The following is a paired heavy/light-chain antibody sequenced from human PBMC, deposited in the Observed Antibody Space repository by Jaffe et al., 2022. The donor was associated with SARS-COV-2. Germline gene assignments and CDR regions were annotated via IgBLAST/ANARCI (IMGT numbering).Heavy chain of an antibody. CDR1: GFTFSGSA. Sequence: EVQVVESGGGLVQPGGSLKLSCEVSGFTFSGSAMHWVRQASGKGLEWVGRIRSKPHRYATAYAASVKGRFTVSRDDSKNTAYLQMNSLKTEDSAVYYCASVSGYDLAVDYWGQGTLVTVSS. CDR2: IRSKPHRYAT. V-gene: IGHV3-73*01. CDR3: ASVSGYDLAVDY. J-gene: IGHJ4*02. D-gene: IGHD5-12*01.
Light chain of an antibody. CDR2: END. Sequence: QSVLTQPPSVSAAPGQKVTISCSGTSSNIENNYVSWYQQFPGTAPKLLIYENDKRPSGIPDRFSGSKSGTSATLGITGLQTGDEADYYCGTWDSSLSVGVFGGGTKLTVL. CDR1: SSNIENNY. V-gene: IGLV1-51*02. CDR3: GTWDSSLSVGV. J-gene: IGLJ3*02.